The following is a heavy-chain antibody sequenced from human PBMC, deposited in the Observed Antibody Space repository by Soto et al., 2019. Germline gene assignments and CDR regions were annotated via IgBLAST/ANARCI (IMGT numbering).Heavy chain of an antibody. CDR3: AKDSGIPNPRY. CDR1: GFTFSNYA. V-gene: IGHV3-23*01. Sequence: GGSLRLSCAASGFTFSNYAMSWVRQAPGKGLEWVSAISGGGTTTFYADSVKGRFTISRDNSKSTLYLQMNSLRAEDTAVYYCAKDSGIPNPRYWGQGTLVTVSS. CDR2: ISGGGTTT. J-gene: IGHJ4*02. D-gene: IGHD5-18*01.